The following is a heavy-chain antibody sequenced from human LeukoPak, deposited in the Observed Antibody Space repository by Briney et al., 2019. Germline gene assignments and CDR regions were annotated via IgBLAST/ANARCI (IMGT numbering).Heavy chain of an antibody. Sequence: PSETLSLTCTVSGGSISSHCWSWIRQPPGKGLEWIGYIYYSGSTNYNPSLKSRVTISVDTSKNQFSLKLSSVTAADTAVYYCARGVPGYLEWRYYFDYWGQGTLVTVSS. CDR2: IYYSGST. J-gene: IGHJ4*02. V-gene: IGHV4-59*11. CDR1: GGSISSHC. CDR3: ARGVPGYLEWRYYFDY. D-gene: IGHD3-3*01.